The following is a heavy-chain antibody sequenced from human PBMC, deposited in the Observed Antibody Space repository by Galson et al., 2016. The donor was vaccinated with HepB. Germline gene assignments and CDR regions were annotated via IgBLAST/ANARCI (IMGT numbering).Heavy chain of an antibody. D-gene: IGHD3-22*01. V-gene: IGHV4-61*01. Sequence: SETLSLTCAVSGGSVNSNSYYWSWVRQAPGKGLEWIGYIYYSGTTNYNPSLESRVTISLDTSKDQFSLRLTSLRPTDTAVYFCARGSDDSGGYFPFDVWGQGILVSVSS. CDR3: ARGSDDSGGYFPFDV. CDR2: IYYSGTT. J-gene: IGHJ4*02. CDR1: GGSVNSNSYY.